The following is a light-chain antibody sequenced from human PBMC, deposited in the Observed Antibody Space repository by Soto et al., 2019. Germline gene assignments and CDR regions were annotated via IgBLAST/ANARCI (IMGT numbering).Light chain of an antibody. CDR1: SSDVGGYNY. J-gene: IGLJ1*01. Sequence: QCVLTQPASVSGSPGQSITISCTGTSSDVGGYNYISWSQQHPGKAPKLMIYEVSHRPSGVSNRFSGSKSGNTASLTISGLQAEGEADYYCSSYTTTTPYVFGTGTKGPDL. CDR3: SSYTTTTPYV. V-gene: IGLV2-14*01. CDR2: EVS.